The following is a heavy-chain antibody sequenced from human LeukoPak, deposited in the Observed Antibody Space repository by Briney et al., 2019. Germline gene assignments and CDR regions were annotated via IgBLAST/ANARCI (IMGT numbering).Heavy chain of an antibody. CDR1: RFTFSSYA. CDR3: ASSRVPRPTVTPDWYFDY. J-gene: IGHJ4*02. D-gene: IGHD4-17*01. CDR2: ISGSGGST. Sequence: GGSLRLSCAASRFTFSSYAMSWVRQAPGKGLEWVSAISGSGGSTYYADSVKGRFTISRDNSKNTLYLQMNSLRAEDTAVYYCASSRVPRPTVTPDWYFDYWGQGTLVTVSS. V-gene: IGHV3-23*01.